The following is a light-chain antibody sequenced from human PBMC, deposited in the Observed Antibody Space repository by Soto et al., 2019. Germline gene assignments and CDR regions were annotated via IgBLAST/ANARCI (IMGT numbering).Light chain of an antibody. Sequence: QSVLTQPPSVSGTPGQRVTISCSGSNSNIGYNSVYWYQQLPVTAPKLLIYRSHERPSGVPDRFSGSKSGTSASLAISGLRSEDEADYSCATWDDNLSGVVFGGGTKVTVL. V-gene: IGLV1-47*01. CDR2: RSH. CDR3: ATWDDNLSGVV. CDR1: NSNIGYNS. J-gene: IGLJ3*02.